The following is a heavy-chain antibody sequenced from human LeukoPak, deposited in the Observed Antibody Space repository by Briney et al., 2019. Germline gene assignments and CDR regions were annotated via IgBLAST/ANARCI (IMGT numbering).Heavy chain of an antibody. Sequence: PGGSLRLSCAASGFSFSSYAMNWVRQAPGKGLEWVSVIYSGGSTYYADSVKGRFTISRDNSMNTLYLQMNSLSSEDTAVYYCARADSGYSYSSFYFDYWGQGTLVTVSS. V-gene: IGHV3-66*02. CDR1: GFSFSSYA. D-gene: IGHD5-18*01. CDR3: ARADSGYSYSSFYFDY. J-gene: IGHJ4*02. CDR2: IYSGGST.